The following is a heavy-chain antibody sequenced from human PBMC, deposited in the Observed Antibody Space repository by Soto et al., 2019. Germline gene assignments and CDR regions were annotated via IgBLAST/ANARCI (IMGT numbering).Heavy chain of an antibody. Sequence: GGSQRLSCAVCGFTLTNFGMIWVRQAPGMGLECVSFIGSGAGTFVSYADSVKGRFTISRDNAKNSLYLQMNSLRDEDTAIYYCTRDRPGPQHYFDYWGQGNMVTVSS. V-gene: IGHV3-48*02. CDR3: TRDRPGPQHYFDY. J-gene: IGHJ4*02. CDR1: GFTLTNFG. D-gene: IGHD6-6*01. CDR2: IGSGAGTFV.